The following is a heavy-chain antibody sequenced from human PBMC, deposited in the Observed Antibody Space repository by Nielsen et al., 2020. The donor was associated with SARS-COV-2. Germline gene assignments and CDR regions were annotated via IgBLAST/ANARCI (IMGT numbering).Heavy chain of an antibody. Sequence: GESLKISCAASGFSVSSHDMNWVRQAPGKGLQWVSLIYSDGSTKYADSVKGRFPISRDNSRNTVYLQMNSLRPEDTAVYYCAREFALRDTAYFDYWGQGTLVTVSS. CDR3: AREFALRDTAYFDY. J-gene: IGHJ4*02. D-gene: IGHD5-18*01. V-gene: IGHV3-53*01. CDR1: GFSVSSHD. CDR2: IYSDGST.